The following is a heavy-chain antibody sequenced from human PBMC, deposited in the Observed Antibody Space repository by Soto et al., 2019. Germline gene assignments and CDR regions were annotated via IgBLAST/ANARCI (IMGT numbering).Heavy chain of an antibody. Sequence: GESLKISCKGSGYSFTSYWIGWVRQMPGKGLEWMGIIYPGDSDTRYSPSFQGQVTISADKSISTAYLQWSSLKASDTALYYWARQIESVVVPAADYCGQGTLVTVSS. CDR1: GYSFTSYW. CDR3: ARQIESVVVPAADY. CDR2: IYPGDSDT. J-gene: IGHJ4*02. V-gene: IGHV5-51*01. D-gene: IGHD2-2*01.